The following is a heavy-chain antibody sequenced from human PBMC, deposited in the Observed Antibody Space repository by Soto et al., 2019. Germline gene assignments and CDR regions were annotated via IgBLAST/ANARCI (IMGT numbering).Heavy chain of an antibody. J-gene: IGHJ4*02. CDR1: GGSISSYY. V-gene: IGHV4-59*08. CDR3: ARSRLRLHHGGTFDY. D-gene: IGHD3-3*01. CDR2: IYYSGST. Sequence: SETLSLTCTVSGGSISSYYWSWIRQPPGKGLEWIGYIYYSGSTNYNPSLKSRVTISVDTSKNQFSLKLSSVTAADTAVYYCARSRLRLHHGGTFDYWGQGTLVTVSS.